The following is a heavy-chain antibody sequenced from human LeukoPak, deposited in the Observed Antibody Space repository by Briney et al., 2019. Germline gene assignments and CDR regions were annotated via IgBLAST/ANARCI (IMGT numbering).Heavy chain of an antibody. Sequence: GGSLRLSCAVSGFTFSNYRMHWVRQAPGKGLLWVSRINSDGSRTSYADSVQGRFTISRDNAKDTLYLQMNSLSAEDTAVYYCARDLRRAYCGGDCNYGMDVWGQGTTVTVSS. J-gene: IGHJ6*02. D-gene: IGHD2-21*02. CDR3: ARDLRRAYCGGDCNYGMDV. CDR1: GFTFSNYR. V-gene: IGHV3-74*01. CDR2: INSDGSRT.